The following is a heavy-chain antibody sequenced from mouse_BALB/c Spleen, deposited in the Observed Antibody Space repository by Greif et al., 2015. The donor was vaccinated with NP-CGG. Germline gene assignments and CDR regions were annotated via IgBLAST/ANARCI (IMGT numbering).Heavy chain of an antibody. CDR3: ARRTGTEAMDY. Sequence: QVQLQQSGPELVKPGASVKISCKASGYTFTDYYINWVKQKPGQGLEWIGWIYPGSGNTKYNEKFKGKATLTADTSSSTAYMQFSSLTSEDTAVYFCARRTGTEAMDYWGQGTSVTVSS. D-gene: IGHD4-1*01. CDR2: IYPGSGNT. V-gene: IGHV1-84*02. J-gene: IGHJ4*01. CDR1: GYTFTDYY.